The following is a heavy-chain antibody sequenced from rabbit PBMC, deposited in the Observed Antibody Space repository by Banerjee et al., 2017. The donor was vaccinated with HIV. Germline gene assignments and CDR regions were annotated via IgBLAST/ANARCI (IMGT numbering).Heavy chain of an antibody. D-gene: IGHD6-1*01. Sequence: QEQLVESGGGLVTLGGSLKLSCKASGIDFSTYGITWVRQAPGKGLEWIACIYAGSSGSTYYASWARGRFTISKTSSTTMTLQMTSLTAADTATYFCARDLYGGYADYGYAGGFNLWGQGTLVTVS. J-gene: IGHJ4*01. CDR1: GIDFSTYG. CDR2: IYAGSSGST. CDR3: ARDLYGGYADYGYAGGFNL. V-gene: IGHV1S45*01.